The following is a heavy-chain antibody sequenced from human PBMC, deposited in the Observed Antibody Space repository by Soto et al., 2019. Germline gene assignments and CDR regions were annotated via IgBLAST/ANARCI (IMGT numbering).Heavy chain of an antibody. D-gene: IGHD2-8*01. CDR1: GFTFTTYY. J-gene: IGHJ6*02. V-gene: IGHV5-51*01. Sequence: PGESLKISCTGSGFTFTTYYIAWVRLMPGRGLEWMGIIYPGDSDTRYNSSFEGQVTISADKSISTAYLQWSSLKASDTAMYYCARTKSGYYYYGMDVWGQGTTVTVSS. CDR2: IYPGDSDT. CDR3: ARTKSGYYYYGMDV.